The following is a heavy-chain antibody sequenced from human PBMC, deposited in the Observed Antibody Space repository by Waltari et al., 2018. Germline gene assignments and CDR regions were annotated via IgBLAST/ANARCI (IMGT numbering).Heavy chain of an antibody. J-gene: IGHJ3*02. CDR2: IYHSGST. V-gene: IGHV4-38-2*02. Sequence: QGQLQESGPGLVKPSETLSLTCTVSGYSISSGYYWGWLRQPPGKGLEWIGSIYHSGSTYYNPSLKSRVTISVDTSKNQFSLQLSSVTAADTAVYYCAREGITRDAFDIWGQGTMVTVSS. D-gene: IGHD2-2*01. CDR1: GYSISSGYY. CDR3: AREGITRDAFDI.